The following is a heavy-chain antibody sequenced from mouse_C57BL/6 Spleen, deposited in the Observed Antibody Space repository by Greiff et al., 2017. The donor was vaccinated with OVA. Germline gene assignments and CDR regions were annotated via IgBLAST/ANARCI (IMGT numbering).Heavy chain of an antibody. J-gene: IGHJ2*01. V-gene: IGHV1-50*01. Sequence: QVQLQQPGAELVKPGASVKLSCKASGYTFTSYWMQWVKQRPGQGLEWIGEIDPSDSYTNYNQKFKGKATLTVDTSSSTAYMQLSSLTSEDSAVYYCARNYHKNYFDYWGQGTTLTVSS. CDR3: ARNYHKNYFDY. CDR1: GYTFTSYW. CDR2: IDPSDSYT.